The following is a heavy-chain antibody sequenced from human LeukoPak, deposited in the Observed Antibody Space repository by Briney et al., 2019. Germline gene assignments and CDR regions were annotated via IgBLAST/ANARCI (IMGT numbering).Heavy chain of an antibody. CDR1: GFTFSSYA. Sequence: GGSLRLSCAASGFTFSSYAMSWVRQAPGKGLEWVSAISGSGGSTYYADSVKGRFTISRDNAKNSLYLQMNSLRAEDTAVYYCARVRAGANYFDYWGQGTLVTVSS. D-gene: IGHD6-13*01. CDR3: ARVRAGANYFDY. CDR2: ISGSGGST. J-gene: IGHJ4*02. V-gene: IGHV3-23*01.